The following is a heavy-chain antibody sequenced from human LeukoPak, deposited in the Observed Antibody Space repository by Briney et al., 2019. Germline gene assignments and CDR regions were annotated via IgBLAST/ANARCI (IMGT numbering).Heavy chain of an antibody. V-gene: IGHV3-48*04. D-gene: IGHD5-12*01. J-gene: IGHJ3*02. CDR2: ISSSSSTI. CDR3: ARDSGYNAFDI. Sequence: GGSLRLSCAASGFTFSSYSMNWVRQAPGKGLEWVSYISSSSSTIYYADSVKGRFTISRDNAKNSLYLQMNSLRAEDTAVYYCARDSGYNAFDIWGQGTMVTVSS. CDR1: GFTFSSYS.